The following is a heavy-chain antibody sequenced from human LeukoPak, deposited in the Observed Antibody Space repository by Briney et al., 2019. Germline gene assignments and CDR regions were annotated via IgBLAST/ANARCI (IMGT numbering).Heavy chain of an antibody. D-gene: IGHD2-15*01. Sequence: GRPLRLSCAVSGFTFSSYGMHWVRQAPGKGLEWVAVIWYDGSKKYYADSVKGRFTISRDNSKNTLDLQMNSLRAEDTAVYYCARETPSADAAFDYWGQGTLVTVSS. J-gene: IGHJ4*02. V-gene: IGHV3-33*01. CDR2: IWYDGSKK. CDR3: ARETPSADAAFDY. CDR1: GFTFSSYG.